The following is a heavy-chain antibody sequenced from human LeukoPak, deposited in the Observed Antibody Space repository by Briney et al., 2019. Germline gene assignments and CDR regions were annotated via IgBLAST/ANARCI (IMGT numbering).Heavy chain of an antibody. CDR2: INPNSGGT. D-gene: IGHD2-2*01. Sequence: ASVKVSCKASGYTFTGHYIHWVRQAPGHGLEWVGWINPNSGGTNYAQKFQGRVTMTRDTSISTAYVELTRLRSDDTAVHYCARALGGDIVVVPAAYDYYGMDVWGQGTTVTVSS. CDR3: ARALGGDIVVVPAAYDYYGMDV. V-gene: IGHV1-2*02. J-gene: IGHJ6*02. CDR1: GYTFTGHY.